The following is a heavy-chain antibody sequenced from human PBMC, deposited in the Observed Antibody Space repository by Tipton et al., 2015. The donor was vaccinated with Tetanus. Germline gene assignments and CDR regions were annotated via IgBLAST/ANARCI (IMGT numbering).Heavy chain of an antibody. Sequence: QLVQSGAEVKKPGSSVRVSCKTSGGTFRTYAISWVRQAPGQGPEWMGGIFPLYGTANYAPKFQGRVTITADESTGTAYMELSSRGSEARAAFSWARPDRFCGGGGCYLALDTWGQGPRVPVSS. CDR3: ARPDRFCGGGGCYLALDT. CDR2: IFPLYGTA. J-gene: IGHJ5*02. D-gene: IGHD2-15*01. CDR1: GGTFRTYA. V-gene: IGHV1-69*01.